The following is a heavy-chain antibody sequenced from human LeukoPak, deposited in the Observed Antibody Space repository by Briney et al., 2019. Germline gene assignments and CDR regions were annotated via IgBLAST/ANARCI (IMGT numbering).Heavy chain of an antibody. V-gene: IGHV3-9*03. J-gene: IGHJ4*02. D-gene: IGHD6-19*01. CDR1: GFTFDDYA. CDR2: ISWNSGSI. CDR3: AKDTEQWLVGPFDY. Sequence: DPGRSLRLSCAASGFTFDDYAMHWVRQAPGKGLEWVSGISWNSGSIGYADSVKGRFTISRDNAKNSLYLQMNSLRAEDMALYYCAKDTEQWLVGPFDYWGQGTLVTVSS.